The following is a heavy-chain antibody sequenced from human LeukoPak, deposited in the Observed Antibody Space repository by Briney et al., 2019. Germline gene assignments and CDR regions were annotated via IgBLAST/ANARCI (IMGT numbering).Heavy chain of an antibody. V-gene: IGHV1-8*01. D-gene: IGHD3-3*01. J-gene: IGHJ6*02. Sequence: GASVKVSCKASGYTFTSYDINWVRQATGQGLERMGWMNPNSGNTGYAQKFQGRVTMTRNTSVSTAYMELSSLRSEDTAVYYCARAHYDFWSGYPRNYGMDVWGQGTTVTVSS. CDR2: MNPNSGNT. CDR3: ARAHYDFWSGYPRNYGMDV. CDR1: GYTFTSYD.